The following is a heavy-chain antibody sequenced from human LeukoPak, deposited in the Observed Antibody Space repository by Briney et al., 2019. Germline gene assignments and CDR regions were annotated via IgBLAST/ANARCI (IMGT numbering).Heavy chain of an antibody. J-gene: IGHJ3*02. V-gene: IGHV3-30*02. CDR1: GFTFSSYA. CDR3: AKDYSGSHPAAFDI. CDR2: IRYDGSNK. Sequence: QTGGSLRLSCAASGFTFSSYAMSWVRQAPGKGLEWVAFIRYDGSNKYYADSVKGRFTISRDNSKNTLYLQMNSPRPDDTAVYYCAKDYSGSHPAAFDIWGQGTMVTVSP. D-gene: IGHD1-26*01.